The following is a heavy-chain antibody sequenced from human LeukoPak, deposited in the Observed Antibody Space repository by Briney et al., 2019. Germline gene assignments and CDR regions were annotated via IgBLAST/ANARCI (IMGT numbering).Heavy chain of an antibody. CDR1: GGTFSSYA. V-gene: IGHV1-69*05. CDR2: IIPIFGTA. J-gene: IGHJ4*02. Sequence: SVKVSCKASGGTFSSYAISWVRQAPGQGLEWMGRIIPIFGTANYAQKFQGRVTITTDESTSTAYMELSSLRSEDTAVSYCARSGIPNYDFWSGPFDYWGQGTLVTVSS. CDR3: ARSGIPNYDFWSGPFDY. D-gene: IGHD3-3*01.